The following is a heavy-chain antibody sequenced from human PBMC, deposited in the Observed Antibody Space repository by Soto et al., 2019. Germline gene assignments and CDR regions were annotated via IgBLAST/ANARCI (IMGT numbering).Heavy chain of an antibody. CDR2: IWYDGSNK. CDR1: GFTFSSYG. V-gene: IGHV3-33*01. J-gene: IGHJ6*02. Sequence: PGGSLRLSCAASGFTFSSYGMHWVRQAPGKGLEWVAVIWYDGSNKYYADSVKGRFTISRDNSKNTLYLQMNSLRAEDTAVYHCARDKTIFGVVKTYYYYGMDVWGQGTTVTVSS. CDR3: ARDKTIFGVVKTYYYYGMDV. D-gene: IGHD3-3*01.